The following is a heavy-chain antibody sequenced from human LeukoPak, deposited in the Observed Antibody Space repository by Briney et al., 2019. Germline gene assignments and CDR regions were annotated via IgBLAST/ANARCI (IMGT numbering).Heavy chain of an antibody. J-gene: IGHJ4*02. D-gene: IGHD5-12*01. CDR1: GGSFSGYY. V-gene: IGHV4-34*01. CDR3: ARQGSGYDYLDY. Sequence: SETLSLTCAVYGGSFSGYYWSWIRQPPGKGLEWIGEINHSGSTNYNPSLKSRVTISVDTSKKQFSLKLSSVTAADTAVYYCARQGSGYDYLDYWGQGTLVTVSS. CDR2: INHSGST.